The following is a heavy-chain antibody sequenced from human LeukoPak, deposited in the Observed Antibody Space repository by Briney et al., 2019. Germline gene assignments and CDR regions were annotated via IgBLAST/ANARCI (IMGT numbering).Heavy chain of an antibody. V-gene: IGHV3-30*18. CDR2: ISYDGSNK. D-gene: IGHD3-3*01. Sequence: PGRSLRLSCAASGFTFSSYGMHWVRQAPGKGLEWVAVISYDGSNKYYADSVKGRFTISRDNSKNTLYLQMNSLRAEDTAVYYCAKDVGRGDYDFWSGYYERPWFDPWGQGTLVTVSS. CDR1: GFTFSSYG. J-gene: IGHJ5*02. CDR3: AKDVGRGDYDFWSGYYERPWFDP.